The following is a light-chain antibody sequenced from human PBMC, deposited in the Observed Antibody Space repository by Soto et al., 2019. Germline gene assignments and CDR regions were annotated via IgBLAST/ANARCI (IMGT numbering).Light chain of an antibody. CDR2: EVS. V-gene: IGLV2-8*01. CDR1: SSDVGGYKY. J-gene: IGLJ3*02. CDR3: SSYAGSNNWV. Sequence: QSVLTQPPSASGSPGQSVTISCTGTSSDVGGYKYVSWYQQHPGKAPKLMIYEVSKRPSGVPDRFSGSKSGNTASLTVSGQQAEDEADYYCSSYAGSNNWVFGGGTKLTVL.